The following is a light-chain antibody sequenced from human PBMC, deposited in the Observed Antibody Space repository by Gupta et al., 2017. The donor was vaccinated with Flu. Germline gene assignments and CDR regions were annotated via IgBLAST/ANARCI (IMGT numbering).Light chain of an antibody. V-gene: IGLV2-14*01. CDR2: EDT. CDR1: NSDVGRSDS. J-gene: IGLJ2*01. Sequence: QSALTQPASVSGSPGQSITISCTGTNSDVGRSDSVSWYQQHPETAPKLLMCEDTKRPSGVPSRFSGSKSGTTASLTITGLQAEDEADYYCTAYNSTRTFVVFGTGTRLTVL. CDR3: TAYNSTRTFVV.